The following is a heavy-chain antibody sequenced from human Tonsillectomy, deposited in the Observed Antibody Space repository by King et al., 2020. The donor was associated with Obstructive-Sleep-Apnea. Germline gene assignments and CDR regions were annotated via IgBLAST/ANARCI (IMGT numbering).Heavy chain of an antibody. Sequence: VQLVESGGGVVQPGRSLRLSCAASGFTFSNYAMHWVRQAPGKGLEWVAIILYDGSNKYYADSVKGRFTISRDNSNNTLYLQTNSLRAEDTAVDYCARDLFGGDYNYYGMDVGGQGTTVTVSS. D-gene: IGHD3-16*01. CDR2: ILYDGSNK. V-gene: IGHV3-30-3*01. CDR1: GFTFSNYA. CDR3: ARDLFGGDYNYYGMDV. J-gene: IGHJ6*02.